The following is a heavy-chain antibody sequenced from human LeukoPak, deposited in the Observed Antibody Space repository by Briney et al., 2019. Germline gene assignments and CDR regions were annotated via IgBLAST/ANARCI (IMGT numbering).Heavy chain of an antibody. CDR3: SRDTGSYYSAGMDV. V-gene: IGHV1-18*01. Sequence: ASVKVSCKASGYTFTSNGISWVRQSPGQGLKSMGWIGTYNGNTTYAQKLQGRVTLTTDKSTTRAYSARRSLRSPDPTSYCCSRDTGSYYSAGMDVWGQGTTVTVSS. CDR1: GYTFTSNG. CDR2: IGTYNGNT. J-gene: IGHJ6*02. D-gene: IGHD1-26*01.